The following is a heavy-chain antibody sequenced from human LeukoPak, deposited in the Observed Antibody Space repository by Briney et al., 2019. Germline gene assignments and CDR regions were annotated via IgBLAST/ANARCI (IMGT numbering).Heavy chain of an antibody. Sequence: SETLSLTCAVYGGSFSGYYWSWIRQPPGKGLEWIGEINHSGSTNYNPSLRSRLTMSVDTSKNQFSLKLTSVTAADTAMYYCARSQWPLTFDIWGQGTMVTVSS. V-gene: IGHV4-34*10. CDR3: ARSQWPLTFDI. J-gene: IGHJ3*02. CDR1: GGSFSGYY. D-gene: IGHD6-19*01. CDR2: INHSGST.